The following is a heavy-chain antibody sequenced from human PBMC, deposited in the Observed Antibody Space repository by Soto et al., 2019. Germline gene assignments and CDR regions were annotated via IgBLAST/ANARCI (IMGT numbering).Heavy chain of an antibody. CDR2: INPHGGGA. CDR1: GYAFGAYY. CDR3: ARDRVRTPNGADSFDV. D-gene: IGHD2-8*01. Sequence: QVQLVQSGAEVKEPGASVRVSCKASGYAFGAYYIYWVRQAPGQGLEWMGYINPHGGGARYVQEFRDRLTITTDTPKDTAYMELRRLTPDDTAIYYCARDRVRTPNGADSFDVWGQGTSVTVS. J-gene: IGHJ3*01. V-gene: IGHV1-2*02.